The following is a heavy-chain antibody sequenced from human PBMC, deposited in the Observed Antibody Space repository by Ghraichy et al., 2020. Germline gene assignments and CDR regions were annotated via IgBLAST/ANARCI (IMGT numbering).Heavy chain of an antibody. V-gene: IGHV4-59*08. D-gene: IGHD1-1*01. Sequence: SETLSLTCTVSGGSISSYYWRWIRQPPGKGLEWIGYIYYSGSTNYNPSLKSRVTISVDTSKNQFSLKLSSVTAADTAVYYCARRAVLLERHQAFDIWGQGTMVTVSS. J-gene: IGHJ3*02. CDR2: IYYSGST. CDR1: GGSISSYY. CDR3: ARRAVLLERHQAFDI.